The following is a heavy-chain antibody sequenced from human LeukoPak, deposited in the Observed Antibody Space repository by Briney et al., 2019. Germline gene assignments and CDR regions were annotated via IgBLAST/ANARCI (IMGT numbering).Heavy chain of an antibody. CDR3: ARGITMVRGEVYYMDV. CDR1: GYMFTGYY. CDR2: INPNTGGT. J-gene: IGHJ6*03. Sequence: ASVKVSCKASGYMFTGYYIHWVGQAPGQGLEWMGWINPNTGGTNYAQKFQGWVTMTRDTSISAAYMELSWLRSDDTAVYYCARGITMVRGEVYYMDVWGKGTTVTISS. V-gene: IGHV1-2*04. D-gene: IGHD3-10*01.